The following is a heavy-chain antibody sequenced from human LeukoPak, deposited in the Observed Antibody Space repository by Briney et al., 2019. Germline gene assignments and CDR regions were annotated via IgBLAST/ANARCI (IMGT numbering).Heavy chain of an antibody. V-gene: IGHV1-69*01. D-gene: IGHD6-13*01. J-gene: IGHJ4*02. CDR2: IIPIFGTA. CDR1: GGTFSSYA. CDR3: ARAPPMAAAGTYFDY. Sequence: GSPVKVSCKASGGTFSSYAISWVRQAPGQGLEWMGGIIPIFGTANYAQKFQGRVTITADESTSTAYMELSSLRSEDTAVYYCARAPPMAAAGTYFDYWGQGTLVTVSS.